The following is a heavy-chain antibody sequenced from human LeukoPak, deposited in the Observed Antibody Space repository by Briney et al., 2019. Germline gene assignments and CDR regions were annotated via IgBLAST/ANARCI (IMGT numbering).Heavy chain of an antibody. J-gene: IGHJ3*02. D-gene: IGHD3-22*01. Sequence: GGSLRLSCAPSGFTFSRYAMSWVRQAPGKGLEWVAVISGGGSGTYYADSVRGRFTISRDNSKNTVYLQMNSLRAEDTAIYYCAKAVGSSGYFSRDAFDIWGQGTMVTVSS. CDR3: AKAVGSSGYFSRDAFDI. CDR1: GFTFSRYA. V-gene: IGHV3-23*01. CDR2: ISGGGSGT.